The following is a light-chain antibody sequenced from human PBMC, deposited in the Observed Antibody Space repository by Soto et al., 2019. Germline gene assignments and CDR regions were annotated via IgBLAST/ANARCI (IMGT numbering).Light chain of an antibody. J-gene: IGLJ1*01. V-gene: IGLV1-40*01. Sequence: QSVLTQPPSVSGAPGQRVTISCSGSSSNIGVGYTVHWYQQLPGTAPKLLISGNSNRPSGVPDRFSGSKSGTSASLAITGLQTEDEADYYCQSYDSSLSGLVFGTGTKLTVL. CDR1: SSNIGVGYT. CDR3: QSYDSSLSGLV. CDR2: GNS.